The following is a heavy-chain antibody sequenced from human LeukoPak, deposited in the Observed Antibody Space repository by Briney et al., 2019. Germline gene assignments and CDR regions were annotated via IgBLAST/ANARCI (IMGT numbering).Heavy chain of an antibody. D-gene: IGHD3-22*01. CDR1: GYAFTCYY. CDR3: ARDLMIVIPDPRGGY. CDR2: INPNSGGT. Sequence: ASVKVSCKASGYAFTCYYMHWVRQAPGQGLEWMGWINPNSGGTNYAQKFQGRVTMTRDTSISTAYMELSRLRSDDTAVYYCARDLMIVIPDPRGGYWGQGTLVTVSS. V-gene: IGHV1-2*02. J-gene: IGHJ4*02.